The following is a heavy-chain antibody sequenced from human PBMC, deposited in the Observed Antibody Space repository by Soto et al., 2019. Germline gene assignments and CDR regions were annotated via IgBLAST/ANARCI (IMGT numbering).Heavy chain of an antibody. V-gene: IGHV1-46*01. D-gene: IGHD6-13*01. Sequence: GASVKVSFKASGYTFTSNYVHWVRRAPGQGLEWMGIINPSGGSTNYAQKFQGRVTVTRDTSTSTVYMELSSLRSEDTAVYYCARDHSIAAAGAWWLDPWGQGTLVTVSS. CDR2: INPSGGST. J-gene: IGHJ5*02. CDR3: ARDHSIAAAGAWWLDP. CDR1: GYTFTSNY.